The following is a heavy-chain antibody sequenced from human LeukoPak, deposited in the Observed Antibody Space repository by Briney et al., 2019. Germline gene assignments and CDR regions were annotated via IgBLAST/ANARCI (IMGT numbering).Heavy chain of an antibody. CDR3: AREGDGYKGGHDAFDI. D-gene: IGHD5-24*01. CDR1: GFTVSDDY. V-gene: IGHV3-53*01. CDR2: ISSRDSI. J-gene: IGHJ3*02. Sequence: GGSLRLSCAASGFTVSDDYMSWVRQAPGKGLEWVSLISSRDSIYYADSVKGRFTISRDNSKNTLYLQMNSLRAEDTAVYYCAREGDGYKGGHDAFDIWGQGTMVTVSS.